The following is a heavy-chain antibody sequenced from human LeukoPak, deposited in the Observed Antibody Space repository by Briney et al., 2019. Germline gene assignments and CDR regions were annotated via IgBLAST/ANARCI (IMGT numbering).Heavy chain of an antibody. Sequence: GGSLRLSCAASGFTFSSYAMSWVRQAPGKGLEWVSAISGSGGSTYYADSVKGRFTISRDNSKNTLYLQMNSLRAEDTAVYYCATPEWFGELLPPFDYWGQGTLVTVSS. CDR3: ATPEWFGELLPPFDY. J-gene: IGHJ4*02. CDR1: GFTFSSYA. V-gene: IGHV3-23*01. D-gene: IGHD3-10*01. CDR2: ISGSGGST.